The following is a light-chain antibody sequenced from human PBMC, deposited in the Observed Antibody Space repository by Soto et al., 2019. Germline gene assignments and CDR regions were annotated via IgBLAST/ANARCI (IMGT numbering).Light chain of an antibody. CDR1: QSVSTR. CDR3: QQYNSYPWT. Sequence: DIQMTQSPFTLSASVRDRVTITCRASQSVSTRLAWHQQKPGKAPKVLIYDASNLETGVPSRFSGSGSGREFTLTISSLRPDDFATYYCQQYNSYPWTFGQGTKVDIK. J-gene: IGKJ1*01. CDR2: DAS. V-gene: IGKV1-5*01.